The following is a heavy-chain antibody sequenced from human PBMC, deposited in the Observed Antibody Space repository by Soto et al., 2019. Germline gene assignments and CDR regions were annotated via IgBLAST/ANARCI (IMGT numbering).Heavy chain of an antibody. J-gene: IGHJ5*02. Sequence: SETLSLTCTVSGGSISSSTYYWGWIRQPPGKGLEWIGSIYYSGSTYYNPSLKSQVTISVDTSKNQFSLKLSSVTAADTAVYYCARQLRGYYESSGSYPNWLDPWGQGTPDTVPS. D-gene: IGHD3-22*01. CDR2: IYYSGST. CDR3: ARQLRGYYESSGSYPNWLDP. CDR1: GGSISSSTYY. V-gene: IGHV4-39*01.